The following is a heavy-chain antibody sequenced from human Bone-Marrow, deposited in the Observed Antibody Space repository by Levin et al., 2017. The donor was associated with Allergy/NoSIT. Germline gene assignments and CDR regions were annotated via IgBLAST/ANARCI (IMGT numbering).Heavy chain of an antibody. V-gene: IGHV1-69*02. D-gene: IGHD6-19*01. CDR2: IIPIVGIT. Sequence: ASVKVSCKASGGTFSSYIIHWVRQAPGQGLEWMGRIIPIVGITNYAQTFQGRVTITADKSTSTAYMELSRLTSDDTAVYYCARDWATVTGPRYFHHWGQGTLVTVSS. CDR3: ARDWATVTGPRYFHH. J-gene: IGHJ1*01. CDR1: GGTFSSYI.